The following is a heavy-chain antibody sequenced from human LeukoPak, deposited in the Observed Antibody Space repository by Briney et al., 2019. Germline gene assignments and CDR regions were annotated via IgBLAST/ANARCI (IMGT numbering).Heavy chain of an antibody. J-gene: IGHJ5*02. CDR3: ARHPHCSSGSCYSWFGP. V-gene: IGHV4-39*01. D-gene: IGHD2-2*02. Sequence: PSETLSLTCTVSGPPISSGYYYWGWIRQAPGKGLEWIASIYSSGIIYYNPSLKSRVTISVDTSQNQFSLKLSSVTAADTAVYYCARHPHCSSGSCYSWFGPWGQGTLVTVSS. CDR2: IYSSGII. CDR1: GPPISSGYYY.